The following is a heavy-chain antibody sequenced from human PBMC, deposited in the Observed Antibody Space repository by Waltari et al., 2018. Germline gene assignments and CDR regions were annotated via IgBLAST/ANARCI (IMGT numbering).Heavy chain of an antibody. CDR3: ARGGGICSRHYYYYMDV. Sequence: QVQLQQWGAGLLKPSETLSLTCAVYGGSFSGYYWSWIRQHPGKGLEWIGEINHSGSTNYNPSLKSRVTISVDTSKNQFSLKLSSVTAADTAVYYCARGGGICSRHYYYYMDVWGKGTTVTVSS. D-gene: IGHD2-15*01. CDR2: INHSGST. J-gene: IGHJ6*03. CDR1: GGSFSGYY. V-gene: IGHV4-34*01.